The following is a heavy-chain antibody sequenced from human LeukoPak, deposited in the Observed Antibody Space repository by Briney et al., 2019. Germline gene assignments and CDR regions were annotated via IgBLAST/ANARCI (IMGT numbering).Heavy chain of an antibody. J-gene: IGHJ4*02. CDR1: GGSISGYY. CDR3: ARGHPAAIASDY. Sequence: RPSETLPLTCTVSGGSISGYYWSWVRQPAGKALESIGRIHSTGSTNYNPSLKSRVAMSVDTSKNQFSLKLTSVTAADTAVYYCARGHPAAIASDYWGQGTLVIVSS. V-gene: IGHV4-4*07. D-gene: IGHD2-21*01. CDR2: IHSTGST.